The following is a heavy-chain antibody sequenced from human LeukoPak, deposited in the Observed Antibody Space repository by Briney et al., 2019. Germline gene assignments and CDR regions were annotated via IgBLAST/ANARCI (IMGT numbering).Heavy chain of an antibody. CDR2: IRSSSET. CDR1: GFIFSQYS. D-gene: IGHD5-12*01. CDR3: ARDAGNSGYGCDL. V-gene: IGHV3-48*01. Sequence: PGGSPRLSCAASGFIFSQYSMSWVRQAPGKGLEWVSHIRSSSETFYADSVKGRFTISRDNARNSLYLQMNNLRGEDTAIYYCARDAGNSGYGCDLWGQGTLVTVSS. J-gene: IGHJ5*02.